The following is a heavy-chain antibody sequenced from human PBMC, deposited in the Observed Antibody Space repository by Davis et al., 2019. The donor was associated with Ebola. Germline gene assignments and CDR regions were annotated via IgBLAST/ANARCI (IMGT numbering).Heavy chain of an antibody. CDR3: VRDLRGWGDFDY. D-gene: IGHD3-10*01. CDR2: INPSGGTT. J-gene: IGHJ4*02. CDR1: GYTLVSYY. Sequence: AASVKVSCKASGYTLVSYYAHWVRQAPGQGLKWMGIINPSGGTTTYAQKFQGRVTMTRDTSTNTLYMELSSLTSGDTAVYYCVRDLRGWGDFDYWGQGTLVTVSS. V-gene: IGHV1-46*01.